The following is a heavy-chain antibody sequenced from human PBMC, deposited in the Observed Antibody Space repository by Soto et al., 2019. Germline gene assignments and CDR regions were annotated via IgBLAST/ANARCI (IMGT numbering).Heavy chain of an antibody. V-gene: IGHV4-61*02. Sequence: PSETLSLTCTVSGGSISSGGYYWGWIRHRPGKGLDWIGRIYTSGSTNYNPSLKSRVTMSVDTSKNQFSLKLSSVTAADTAVYYCARDIGIAAAGIYYYYGMDVWGQGTTVTVSS. CDR1: GGSISSGGYY. CDR3: ARDIGIAAAGIYYYYGMDV. CDR2: IYTSGST. D-gene: IGHD6-13*01. J-gene: IGHJ6*02.